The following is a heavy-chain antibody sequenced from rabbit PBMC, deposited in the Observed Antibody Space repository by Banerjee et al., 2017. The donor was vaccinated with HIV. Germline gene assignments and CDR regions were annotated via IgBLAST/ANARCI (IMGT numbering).Heavy chain of an antibody. CDR2: INTSSGNT. CDR1: GFSFSNKYV. J-gene: IGHJ4*01. Sequence: QEQLEESGGGLVQPEGSLTLTCTASGFSFSNKYVMCWVRQAPGKGLEWIACINTSSGNTVYATWAKGRFTISKTSWTTVTLQMTSLTAADTATYFCARVVPDDYGDYVGYFNLWGPGTLVTVS. V-gene: IGHV1S45*01. D-gene: IGHD2-1*01. CDR3: ARVVPDDYGDYVGYFNL.